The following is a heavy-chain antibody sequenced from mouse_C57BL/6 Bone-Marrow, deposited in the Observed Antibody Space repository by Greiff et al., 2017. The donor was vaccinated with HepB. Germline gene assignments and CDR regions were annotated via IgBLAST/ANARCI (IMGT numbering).Heavy chain of an antibody. CDR3: ARDDGSSLDY. CDR2: INYDGSST. J-gene: IGHJ2*01. CDR1: GFTFSDYY. Sequence: EVQLVESEGGLVQPGSSMKLSCTASGFTFSDYYMAWVRQVPEKGLEWVANINYDGSSTYYLDSLKSRFIISRDNAKNILYLQMSSLKSEDTATYYCARDDGSSLDYWGQGTTLTVSS. V-gene: IGHV5-16*01. D-gene: IGHD1-1*01.